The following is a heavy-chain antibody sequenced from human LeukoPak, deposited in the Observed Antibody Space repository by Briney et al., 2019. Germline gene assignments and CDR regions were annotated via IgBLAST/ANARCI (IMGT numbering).Heavy chain of an antibody. CDR2: IRFDGTNK. J-gene: IGHJ4*02. CDR1: GFTFSSFG. Sequence: PGGSLRLSCAASGFTFSSFGMHWVRQAPGKGLEWVAFIRFDGTNKYYAESVTGRFTISRDNSKNTLYLQMNSLKTEDTAVYYCTTDGGELLPSDYWGQGTLVTVSS. CDR3: TTDGGELLPSDY. V-gene: IGHV3-30*02. D-gene: IGHD1-7*01.